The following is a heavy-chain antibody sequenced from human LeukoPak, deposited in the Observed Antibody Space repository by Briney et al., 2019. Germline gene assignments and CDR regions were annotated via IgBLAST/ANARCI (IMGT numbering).Heavy chain of an antibody. J-gene: IGHJ4*02. CDR3: AKDRRLAVAGTCFDY. D-gene: IGHD6-19*01. Sequence: GGSLRLSCAASGFTFSSYAMSWVRQAPGKGLEWVSAISGSGGSTYYADSVKGRFTISRDNSKNTLYLQMNSRRAEETAVYYCAKDRRLAVAGTCFDYWGQGTLVTVSS. V-gene: IGHV3-23*01. CDR1: GFTFSSYA. CDR2: ISGSGGST.